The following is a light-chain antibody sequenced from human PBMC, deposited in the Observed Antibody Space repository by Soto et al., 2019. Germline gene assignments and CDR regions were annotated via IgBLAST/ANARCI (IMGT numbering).Light chain of an antibody. V-gene: IGKV1-5*01. CDR1: QSINNR. Sequence: IQMTQSPSTLSASIGDRVTITCRASQSINNRLAWYQQMPGKAPNLLLYDASSLESGVPSRFRGSGSETEFSLTISGLQPDEFATYYCQQFIDGWTFGQGTKVEIK. CDR2: DAS. CDR3: QQFIDGWT. J-gene: IGKJ1*01.